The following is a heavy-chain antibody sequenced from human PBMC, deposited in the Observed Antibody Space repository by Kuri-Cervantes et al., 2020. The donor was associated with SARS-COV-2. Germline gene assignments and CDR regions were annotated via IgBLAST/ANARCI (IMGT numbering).Heavy chain of an antibody. D-gene: IGHD2-2*01. Sequence: GESLKISCAASGFTFSSYAMSWVRQAPGKGLEWVSAISGSGGSTYYADSVKGRFTISRDNSKNTLYLQMNSLRAEDTAVYYCAKGDYCSSTSCYSYYYYYGMDVWGQGTKVTVSS. CDR2: ISGSGGST. V-gene: IGHV3-23*01. J-gene: IGHJ6*02. CDR3: AKGDYCSSTSCYSYYYYYGMDV. CDR1: GFTFSSYA.